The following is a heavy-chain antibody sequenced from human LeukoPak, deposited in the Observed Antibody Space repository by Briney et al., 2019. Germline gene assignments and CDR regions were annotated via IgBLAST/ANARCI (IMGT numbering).Heavy chain of an antibody. J-gene: IGHJ6*04. Sequence: GGSLRLSCAASGFTFSGSAMHWVRQASGKGLEWVGRIRSKANSYATAYAASVKGRFTISRDDSKNTAYLQMNSLETEDTAVYYCARSYGSGSYYNPGDVWGKGTTVTVSS. CDR3: ARSYGSGSYYNPGDV. CDR2: IRSKANSYAT. D-gene: IGHD3-10*01. CDR1: GFTFSGSA. V-gene: IGHV3-73*01.